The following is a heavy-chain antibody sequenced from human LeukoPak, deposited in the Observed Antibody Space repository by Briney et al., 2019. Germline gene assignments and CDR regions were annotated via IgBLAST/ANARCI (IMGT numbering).Heavy chain of an antibody. CDR2: FYAEDGET. J-gene: IGHJ6*03. Sequence: GASVSVSCKVSGYTLTELSMHWVRQAPGKGLEGRGGFYAEDGETIYAQKFQGRVTMTEDTSTDTAYMELSSLRSEDTAVYYCATSVLIQRRSDYYMDVWGKGTTVTVSS. CDR3: ATSVLIQRRSDYYMDV. CDR1: GYTLTELS. V-gene: IGHV1-24*01. D-gene: IGHD1-1*01.